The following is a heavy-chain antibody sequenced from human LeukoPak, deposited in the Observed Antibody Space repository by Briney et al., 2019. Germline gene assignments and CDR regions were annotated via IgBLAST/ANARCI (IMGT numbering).Heavy chain of an antibody. J-gene: IGHJ6*02. Sequence: ASVKVPCKASGYTFTSYAMHWVRQAPGQGLEWMGWINPNSGGTNYAQKFQGWVTMTRDTSISTAYMELSRLRSDDTAVYYCARAGTYDFWSGSYYYYGMDVWGQGTTVTVSS. D-gene: IGHD3-3*01. CDR1: GYTFTSYA. V-gene: IGHV1-2*04. CDR3: ARAGTYDFWSGSYYYYGMDV. CDR2: INPNSGGT.